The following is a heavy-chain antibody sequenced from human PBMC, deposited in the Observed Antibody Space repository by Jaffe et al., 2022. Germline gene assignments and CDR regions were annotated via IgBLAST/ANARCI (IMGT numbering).Heavy chain of an antibody. Sequence: QVQLQESGPGLVKPSETLSLTCAVSGYSISSGYYWGWIRQPPGKGLEWIGSIYHSGSTYYNPSLKSRVTISVDTSKNQFSLKLSSVTAADTAVYYCARHGEAYSGYDLGCGFDYWGQGTLVTVSS. J-gene: IGHJ4*02. D-gene: IGHD5-12*01. V-gene: IGHV4-38-2*01. CDR1: GYSISSGYY. CDR3: ARHGEAYSGYDLGCGFDY. CDR2: IYHSGST.